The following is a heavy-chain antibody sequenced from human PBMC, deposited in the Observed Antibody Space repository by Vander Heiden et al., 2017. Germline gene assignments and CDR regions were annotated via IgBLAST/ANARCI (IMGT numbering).Heavy chain of an antibody. V-gene: IGHV4-61*01. CDR1: GGSVSSGSYY. CDR3: ARVAYYDILTGPRAIFDY. Sequence: QVQLQESGPGLVKPSETLSLTCTVSGGSVSSGSYYWSWLRQPPGKGLEWIGYIYYSGSTNYNPSLKSRVTISVDTSKNQFSLKLSSVTAADTAVYYCARVAYYDILTGPRAIFDYWGQGTLVTVSS. J-gene: IGHJ4*02. D-gene: IGHD3-9*01. CDR2: IYYSGST.